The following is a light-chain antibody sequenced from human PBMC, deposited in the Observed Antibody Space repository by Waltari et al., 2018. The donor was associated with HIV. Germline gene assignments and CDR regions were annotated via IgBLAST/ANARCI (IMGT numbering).Light chain of an antibody. CDR1: QSISNN. Sequence: EIVMTQSPATLSVSPGDRATLSCRASQSISNNLAWYQQKPGQPPRLLIYGASTRATGVPARFSGSGSGTDFTLTINSLQSEDFAVYCCQQYNYWPLFTFGPGTKVEIK. J-gene: IGKJ3*01. CDR3: QQYNYWPLFT. V-gene: IGKV3-15*01. CDR2: GAS.